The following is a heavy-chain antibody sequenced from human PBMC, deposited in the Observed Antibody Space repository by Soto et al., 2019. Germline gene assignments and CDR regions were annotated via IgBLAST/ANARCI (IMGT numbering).Heavy chain of an antibody. CDR2: INHSGST. CDR3: ARGVSPVVVVAATKEVPFDY. Sequence: QVQLQQWGAGLLKPSETLSLTCAVYGGSFSGYYWSWIRQPPGKGLEWIGEINHSGSTNYNPSLKSRVTISVDTSKNQFSLKLSSVTAADTAVYYCARGVSPVVVVAATKEVPFDYWGQGTLVTVSS. D-gene: IGHD2-15*01. CDR1: GGSFSGYY. V-gene: IGHV4-34*01. J-gene: IGHJ4*02.